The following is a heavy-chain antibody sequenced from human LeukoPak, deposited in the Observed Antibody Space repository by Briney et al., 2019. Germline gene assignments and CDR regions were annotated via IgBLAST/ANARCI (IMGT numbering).Heavy chain of an antibody. CDR3: ARDLSAAYDF. CDR2: LVYDERN. D-gene: IGHD2-21*01. J-gene: IGHJ4*02. V-gene: IGHV3-33*08. Sequence: GGSLRLSCAASGFTFSSYWMNWARQAPGKGLEWVARLVYDERNDYANSVKGRFTISRDNSKNTLYLQMDNLRVDDTAVYYCARDLSAAYDFWGQGILVTVSS. CDR1: GFTFSSYW.